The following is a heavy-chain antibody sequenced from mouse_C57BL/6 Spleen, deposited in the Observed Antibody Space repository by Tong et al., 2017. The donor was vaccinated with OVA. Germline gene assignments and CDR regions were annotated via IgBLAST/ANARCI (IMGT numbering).Heavy chain of an antibody. CDR1: GFSLTSYG. Sequence: VQLQESGPGLVAPSQSLSITCTVSGFSLTSYGVHWVRQSPGKGLEWLGVIWSGGSTDYNAAFISRLSISKDNSKSKVIFKMNSLQADDTAIYYCARMDDGYHYWYFDVWGAGTTVTVSS. CDR2: IWSGGST. CDR3: ARMDDGYHYWYFDV. J-gene: IGHJ1*01. V-gene: IGHV2-4-1*01. D-gene: IGHD2-3*01.